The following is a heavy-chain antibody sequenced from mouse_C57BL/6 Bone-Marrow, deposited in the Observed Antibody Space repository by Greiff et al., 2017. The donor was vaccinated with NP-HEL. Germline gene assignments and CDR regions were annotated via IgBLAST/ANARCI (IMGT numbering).Heavy chain of an antibody. V-gene: IGHV1-7*01. CDR1: GYTFTSYW. J-gene: IGHJ2*01. CDR3: ARRGRHDY. CDR2: INPSSGYT. Sequence: VQLQQSGAELAKPGASVKLSCKASGYTFTSYWMHWVKQRPGQGLEWIGYINPSSGYTKYNQKFKDKATLTAEKSSSTAYMQLSSLTYEDSAVYYCARRGRHDYWGQGTTLTVSS.